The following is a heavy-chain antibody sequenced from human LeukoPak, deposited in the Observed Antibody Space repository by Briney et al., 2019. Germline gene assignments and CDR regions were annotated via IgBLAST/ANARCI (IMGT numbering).Heavy chain of an antibody. V-gene: IGHV3-43*02. Sequence: PGGSLRLSCAASGFTFEDHAMHWVRQVPGKGLEWVSLISGDGIRTYYRDSVKGRSSISRDNSKGSLYLQMSSLGTEDTALYYCAKDIALGDSWWHFDYWGQGTLVTVSS. D-gene: IGHD2-21*02. CDR1: GFTFEDHA. CDR2: ISGDGIRT. J-gene: IGHJ4*02. CDR3: AKDIALGDSWWHFDY.